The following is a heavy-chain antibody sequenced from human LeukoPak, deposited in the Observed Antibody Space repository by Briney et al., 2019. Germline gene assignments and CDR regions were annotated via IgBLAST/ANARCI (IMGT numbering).Heavy chain of an antibody. J-gene: IGHJ4*02. CDR3: ARVAPLRLGELSFLRFWDY. CDR2: ISAYNGNT. Sequence: ASVKVSCKASGYTFTIYGISWVRQAPGQGLEWMGWISAYNGNTNYAQKVQGRVTMTTDTSTSTAYMELSRLRSDDTAVYYCARVAPLRLGELSFLRFWDYWGQGTLVTVSS. D-gene: IGHD3-16*02. V-gene: IGHV1-18*01. CDR1: GYTFTIYG.